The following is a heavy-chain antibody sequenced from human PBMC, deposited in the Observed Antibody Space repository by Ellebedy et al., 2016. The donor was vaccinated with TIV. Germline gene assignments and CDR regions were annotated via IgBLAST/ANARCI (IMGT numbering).Heavy chain of an antibody. CDR3: ARTSGSYPPHYYYYGMDV. CDR2: INHSGST. D-gene: IGHD1-26*01. Sequence: MPSETLSLTCAVYGGSFSGYYWSWIRQPPGKGLEWIGEINHSGSTYYNPSLKSRVTISVDTSKNQFSLKLSSVTAADTAVYYCARTSGSYPPHYYYYGMDVWGQGTTVTVSS. J-gene: IGHJ6*02. V-gene: IGHV4-34*01. CDR1: GGSFSGYY.